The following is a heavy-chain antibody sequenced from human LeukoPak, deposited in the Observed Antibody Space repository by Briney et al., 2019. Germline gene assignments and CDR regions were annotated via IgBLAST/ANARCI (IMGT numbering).Heavy chain of an antibody. V-gene: IGHV5-51*01. J-gene: IGHJ4*02. CDR2: IYPGDSDT. Sequence: GESLKISCKGSGYTFTSYWIGWVRQMPGKGLEWMGIIYPGDSDTRYSPSFQGQVTISADKSISTAYLQWSSLKASDTAIYYCAGRGTGTTLAFDYWGQGTLVAVSS. CDR1: GYTFTSYW. CDR3: AGRGTGTTLAFDY. D-gene: IGHD1-1*01.